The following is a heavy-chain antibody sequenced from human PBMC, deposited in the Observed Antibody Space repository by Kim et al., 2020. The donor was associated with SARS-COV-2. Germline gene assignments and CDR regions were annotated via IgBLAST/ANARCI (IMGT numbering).Heavy chain of an antibody. CDR1: GFTFSNYA. D-gene: IGHD5-18*01. Sequence: GGSLRLSCAVSGFTFSNYAMSWVRQAPGKGLEWVSGISGSGGGTYYADSVKGRFTISRDNSKNTLYLQMNSLRAEDTAVYYCAKYSPNTGYYYYYYMDVWGKGTTVTVSS. V-gene: IGHV3-23*01. J-gene: IGHJ6*03. CDR3: AKYSPNTGYYYYYYMDV. CDR2: ISGSGGGT.